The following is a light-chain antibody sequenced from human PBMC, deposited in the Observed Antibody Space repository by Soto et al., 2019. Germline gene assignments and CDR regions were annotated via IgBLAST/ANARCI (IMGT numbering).Light chain of an antibody. CDR3: QQYGSSPLYT. J-gene: IGKJ2*01. Sequence: EIVLTQSPGTLSFSPGERATLSCRASQSVSSNYLAWYQQKPGQPPRLLIYGASNRATGISDRFSGSASGADFSLTISRLEPEDFAVYYCQQYGSSPLYTFGQGTKLEIK. CDR1: QSVSSNY. CDR2: GAS. V-gene: IGKV3-20*01.